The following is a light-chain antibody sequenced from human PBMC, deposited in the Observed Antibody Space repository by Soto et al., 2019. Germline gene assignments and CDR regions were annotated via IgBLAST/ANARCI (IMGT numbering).Light chain of an antibody. J-gene: IGLJ1*01. CDR3: CSYAGSYTLV. CDR2: DVS. V-gene: IGLV2-11*01. Sequence: QSALTQPRSVSGSPGQSVTISCTGTSSDVGGYNYVSWYQQHPGKAPKLMISDVSKRPSGVPDRFSGSKSDNTASLTISGLQAEDEADYYCCSYAGSYTLVFGPGTKVTVL. CDR1: SSDVGGYNY.